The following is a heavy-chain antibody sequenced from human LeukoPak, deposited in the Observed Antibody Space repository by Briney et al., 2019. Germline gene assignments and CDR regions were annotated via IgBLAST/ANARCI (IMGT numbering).Heavy chain of an antibody. CDR2: IYTSGST. V-gene: IGHV4-4*09. D-gene: IGHD3-22*01. CDR1: RVSINSYY. Sequence: SETLSLTCTVSRVSINSYYWGWIRQPPGKGLEWIGYIYTSGSTNFNPSLKSRVNISVDTSKNQFSLNLGSVTAADTAVYYCASLSYDNSGYRVRYMDVWGKGTTVTVSS. CDR3: ASLSYDNSGYRVRYMDV. J-gene: IGHJ6*03.